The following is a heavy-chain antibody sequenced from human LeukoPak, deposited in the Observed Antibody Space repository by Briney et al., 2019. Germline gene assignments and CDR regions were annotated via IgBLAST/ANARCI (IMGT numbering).Heavy chain of an antibody. CDR3: AVMYSSSWYWFDP. CDR2: IYYSGST. CDR1: GASISSDY. J-gene: IGHJ5*02. D-gene: IGHD6-13*01. Sequence: SETLSLTCTVSGASISSDYWNWIRQPPGKGLEWIGYIYYSGSTNYNPSLKSQVTISVDTSKNQFSLKLSSVTAADTAVYYCAVMYSSSWYWFDPWGQGTLVTVSS. V-gene: IGHV4-59*08.